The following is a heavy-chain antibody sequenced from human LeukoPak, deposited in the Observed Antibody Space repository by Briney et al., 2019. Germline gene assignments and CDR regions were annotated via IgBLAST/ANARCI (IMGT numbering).Heavy chain of an antibody. D-gene: IGHD3-10*01. CDR2: MSYDGSNK. CDR3: AKGSYGSGKYWYFDL. J-gene: IGHJ2*01. CDR1: GFTFSSYG. V-gene: IGHV3-30*18. Sequence: PGRSLRLSGAASGFTFSSYGMHWVRQAPGKGLEWVAVMSYDGSNKYYADSVKGRFTISRDNSKNTLYLQMNSLRAEDMAVYYCAKGSYGSGKYWYFDLWGRGTLVTVSS.